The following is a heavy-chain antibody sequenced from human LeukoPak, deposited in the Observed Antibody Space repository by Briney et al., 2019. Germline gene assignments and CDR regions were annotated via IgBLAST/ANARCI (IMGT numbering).Heavy chain of an antibody. Sequence: ASVKVSCKASGYTYTTYGISWVRQAPGQGLEWMGIINPSGGSTSYAQKFQGRVTMTRDTSTSTVYMELSSLRSEDTAVYYCARGCGIQLWFGACPYGMDVWGQGTTVTVSS. CDR3: ARGCGIQLWFGACPYGMDV. CDR1: GYTYTTYG. CDR2: INPSGGST. V-gene: IGHV1-46*01. J-gene: IGHJ6*02. D-gene: IGHD5-18*01.